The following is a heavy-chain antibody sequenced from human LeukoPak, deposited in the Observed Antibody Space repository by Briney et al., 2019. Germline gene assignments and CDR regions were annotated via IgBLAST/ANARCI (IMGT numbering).Heavy chain of an antibody. D-gene: IGHD2-21*01. J-gene: IGHJ3*02. CDR3: ARLRLRYKRNGDSTSYEVFDI. V-gene: IGHV4-59*08. Sequence: PSETLSLTCTVSGDSIASYYWTWIRQPPGRGLEYIGHVYYGGSTDYNPSLQSRLTISVDSSMNQFSLKLSSVTAADTAVYYCARLRLRYKRNGDSTSYEVFDIWGQGTVVTVSS. CDR1: GDSIASYY. CDR2: VYYGGST.